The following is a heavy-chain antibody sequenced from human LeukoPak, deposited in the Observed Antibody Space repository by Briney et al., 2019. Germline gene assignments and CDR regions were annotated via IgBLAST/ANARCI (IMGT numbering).Heavy chain of an antibody. Sequence: GGSLRLSCAASGFTFSRYWMSWVRQAPGKGLEWVANIKQDGSEKHYVDSVKGRFTISSDNAKNLLYLQMNSLRAEDTAVYYCAREISSWYRSEGRFDPWGQGTLVTVSS. CDR2: IKQDGSEK. D-gene: IGHD6-13*01. CDR1: GFTFSRYW. V-gene: IGHV3-7*01. CDR3: AREISSWYRSEGRFDP. J-gene: IGHJ5*02.